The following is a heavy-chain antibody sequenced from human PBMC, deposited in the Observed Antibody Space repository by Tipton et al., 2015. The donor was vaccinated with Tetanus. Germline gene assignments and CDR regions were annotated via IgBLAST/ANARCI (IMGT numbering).Heavy chain of an antibody. V-gene: IGHV5-51*01. D-gene: IGHD3-16*01. CDR2: IYPGDSYS. Sequence: QLVQSGAEVKKPGESLRISCKGSGYNFISYWIAWVRHMPGKGLEWLGTIYPGDSYSTYSPSFEGQVTISVDRSIDTAYLQWSSLNASDTAIYYCARPLTSVAFGGFAFDVWGQGTLVTVSS. J-gene: IGHJ3*01. CDR1: GYNFISYW. CDR3: ARPLTSVAFGGFAFDV.